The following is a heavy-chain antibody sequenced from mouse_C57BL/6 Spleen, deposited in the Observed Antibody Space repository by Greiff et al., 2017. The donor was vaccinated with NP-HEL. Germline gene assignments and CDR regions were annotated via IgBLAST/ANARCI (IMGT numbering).Heavy chain of an antibody. CDR3: AINDDGYCYFDD. J-gene: IGHJ2*01. V-gene: IGHV1-74*01. D-gene: IGHD2-3*01. Sequence: QVQLKQPGAELVKPGASVKVSCKASGYTFTSYWMHWVKQRPGQGLEWIGRIHPSDSDNNYNQKFKGKATLTVAKSSRTAYMQLSRLTSEDAAVYYCAINDDGYCYFDDWGQGTTLTVSS. CDR1: GYTFTSYW. CDR2: IHPSDSDN.